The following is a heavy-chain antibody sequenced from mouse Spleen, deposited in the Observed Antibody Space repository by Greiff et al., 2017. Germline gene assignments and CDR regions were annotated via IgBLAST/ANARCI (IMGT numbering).Heavy chain of an antibody. V-gene: IGHV5-6-5*01. CDR3: ARGPTVVATDFDV. CDR2: ISSGGST. CDR1: GFTFSSYA. J-gene: IGHJ1*01. D-gene: IGHD1-1*01. Sequence: VQLKESGGGLVKPGGSLKLSCAASGFTFSSYAMSWVRQTPEKRLEWVASISSGGSTYYPDSVKGRFTISRDNARNILYLQMSSLRSEDTAMYYCARGPTVVATDFDVWGAATTVTVSS.